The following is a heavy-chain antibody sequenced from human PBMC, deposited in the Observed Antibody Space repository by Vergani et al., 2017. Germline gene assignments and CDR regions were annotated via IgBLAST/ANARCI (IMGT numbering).Heavy chain of an antibody. CDR1: GFSFSDHY. Sequence: QVQLVESGGGEVQPGGSLRLSCAASGFSFSDHYMTWIRQAPGKGLEWVSYISNSGNTIEYADSVKGRFSISRDNAKSSLFLQMDSLRAEDTAVYYCARDHRDYNNYPGTFDIWGQGAMVTVSS. J-gene: IGHJ3*02. CDR3: ARDHRDYNNYPGTFDI. V-gene: IGHV3-11*01. CDR2: ISNSGNTI. D-gene: IGHD5-24*01.